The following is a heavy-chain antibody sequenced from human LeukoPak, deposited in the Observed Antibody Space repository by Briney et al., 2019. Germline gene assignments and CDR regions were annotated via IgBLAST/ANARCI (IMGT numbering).Heavy chain of an antibody. CDR2: IYSGGST. D-gene: IGHD6-13*01. Sequence: GGSLRLSCAASGFTVSSNYMSWVRQAPGKGLEWVSVIYSGGSTYYADSVKDRFTISRDNSKNTLYLQLNSLRADDTAVYYCASYSSWYYWGQGTLVTVSS. CDR1: GFTVSSNY. CDR3: ASYSSWYY. J-gene: IGHJ4*02. V-gene: IGHV3-66*01.